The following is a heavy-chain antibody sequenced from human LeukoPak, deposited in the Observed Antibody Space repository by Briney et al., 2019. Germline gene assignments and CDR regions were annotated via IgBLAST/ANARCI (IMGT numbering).Heavy chain of an antibody. CDR1: GGSFSGYY. V-gene: IGHV4-34*01. CDR3: ARGRKRYCSGGSCPALDY. Sequence: SETLSLTCAVYGGSFSGYYWSWIRQPPGKGLEWIGEINHSGSTNYNPSLKSRVTISVDTSKNQFSLKLSSVTAADTAVYYCARGRKRYCSGGSCPALDYWGQGTLATVSS. D-gene: IGHD2-15*01. J-gene: IGHJ4*02. CDR2: INHSGST.